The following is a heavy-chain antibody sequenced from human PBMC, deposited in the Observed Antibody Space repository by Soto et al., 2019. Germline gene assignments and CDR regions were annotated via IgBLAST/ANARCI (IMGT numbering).Heavy chain of an antibody. CDR3: ARDLRAGMAPRYYYYGMDV. CDR1: GFTFGIYW. D-gene: IGHD3-10*01. V-gene: IGHV3-7*03. CDR2: IKWDASEK. J-gene: IGHJ6*02. Sequence: GGSLRLSCAASGFTFGIYWMSWVRQAPGKGLEWLATIKWDASEKKYVDSVKGRFTMSRDNAKNSLYLQMNSLRAEDTAVYYCARDLRAGMAPRYYYYGMDVWGQGTTVTVSS.